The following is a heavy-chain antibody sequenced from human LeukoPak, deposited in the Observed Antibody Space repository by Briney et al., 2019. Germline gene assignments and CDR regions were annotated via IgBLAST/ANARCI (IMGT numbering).Heavy chain of an antibody. D-gene: IGHD2-2*01. CDR2: ITSSSTYI. V-gene: IGHV3-21*01. CDR1: GFTFSSYS. Sequence: GGSLRLSCVASGFTFSSYSMNWVRQAPGKGLEWVSSITSSSTYIYYADSVKGRFTISRDNAKNSLYLQMNSLRAEDTAVYYCARDPIVVVPSASLYYYMDVWGKGTTVTVSS. J-gene: IGHJ6*03. CDR3: ARDPIVVVPSASLYYYMDV.